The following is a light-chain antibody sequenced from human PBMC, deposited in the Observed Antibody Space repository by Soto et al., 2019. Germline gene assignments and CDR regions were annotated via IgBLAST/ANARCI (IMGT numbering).Light chain of an antibody. CDR3: QTWGTGIQV. Sequence: QPVLTQSPSASASLGASVKLTCTLSSGHSSYAIAWHQQQPEKGPRYLMKLNSDGSHSKGDGIPDRFSGSSSGAERYLTSSSLQSEDEADYSCQTWGTGIQVFGGGTKLTVL. CDR2: LNSDGSH. J-gene: IGLJ3*02. V-gene: IGLV4-69*01. CDR1: SGHSSYA.